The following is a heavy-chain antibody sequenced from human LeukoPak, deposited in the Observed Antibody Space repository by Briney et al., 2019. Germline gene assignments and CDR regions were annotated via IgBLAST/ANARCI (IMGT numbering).Heavy chain of an antibody. CDR1: GFTFSNYA. V-gene: IGHV3-23*01. Sequence: GGSLRLSCAVSGFTFSNYAMTWVRQAPGEGLEWVSTTNGRGDTTFYTGSVKGRFTISRDNSKNTLYLQINSLRAEDTAVYYCANTNYDILTGYYHYFDYWGQGTLVTVSS. CDR3: ANTNYDILTGYYHYFDY. D-gene: IGHD3-9*01. J-gene: IGHJ4*02. CDR2: TNGRGDTT.